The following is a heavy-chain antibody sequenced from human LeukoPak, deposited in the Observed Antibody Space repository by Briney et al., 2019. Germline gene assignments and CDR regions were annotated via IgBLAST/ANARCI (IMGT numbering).Heavy chain of an antibody. Sequence: SETLSLTCTVSGDSISSYYWSWLRQPPGKGLEWGGEINHSGSTNHNPTLKSRVTISVDTSKTQCSLKLSSVSVADTAVYYYESAYCSSTSCRRPLYYYYYMDVWGKGTTVTVSS. CDR3: ESAYCSSTSCRRPLYYYYYMDV. CDR1: GDSISSYY. J-gene: IGHJ6*03. CDR2: INHSGST. D-gene: IGHD2-2*01. V-gene: IGHV4-34*01.